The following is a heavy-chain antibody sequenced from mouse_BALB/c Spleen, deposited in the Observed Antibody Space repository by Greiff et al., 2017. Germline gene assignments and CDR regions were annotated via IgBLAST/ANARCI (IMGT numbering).Heavy chain of an antibody. D-gene: IGHD1-1*01. CDR3: ARGRYEEPFMDY. CDR2: IYPGDGDT. Sequence: QVQLQQSGAELVRPGSSVKISCKASGYAFSSYWMNWVKQRPGQGLEWIGQIYPGDGDTNYNGKFKGKATLTADKSSSTAYMQLSSLTSEDSAVYFCARGRYEEPFMDYWGQGTSVTVSS. CDR1: GYAFSSYW. V-gene: IGHV1-80*01. J-gene: IGHJ4*01.